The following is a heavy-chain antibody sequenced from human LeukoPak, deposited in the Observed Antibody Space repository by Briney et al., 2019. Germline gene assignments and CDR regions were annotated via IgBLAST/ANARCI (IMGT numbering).Heavy chain of an antibody. Sequence: GGSLRLSCSTSGFTFSSYWMSWVRQAPGKGLEWVAHINPDASEKNFVDSVKGRFTISRDNARNSLYLQMNSLTDEDMAVYYCARDKVNGAVTGSLFDYWGQGALVTVSS. J-gene: IGHJ4*02. CDR2: INPDASEK. D-gene: IGHD4-17*01. CDR3: ARDKVNGAVTGSLFDY. V-gene: IGHV3-7*01. CDR1: GFTFSSYW.